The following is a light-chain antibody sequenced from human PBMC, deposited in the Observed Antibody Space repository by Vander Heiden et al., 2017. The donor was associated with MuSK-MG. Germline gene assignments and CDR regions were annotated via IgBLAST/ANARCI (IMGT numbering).Light chain of an antibody. V-gene: IGKV3-15*01. CDR3: QQDDNWSKT. CDR1: QNFDNS. Sequence: IVLTPSPATLSVAPRDRATLPCRAGQNFDNSVAWHQQQPGQPPRLLIYAASARPAGVPARFSGSGSGTDFTLTISILQSEDFALYYCQQDDNWSKTFGQGTKVEIK. CDR2: AAS. J-gene: IGKJ1*01.